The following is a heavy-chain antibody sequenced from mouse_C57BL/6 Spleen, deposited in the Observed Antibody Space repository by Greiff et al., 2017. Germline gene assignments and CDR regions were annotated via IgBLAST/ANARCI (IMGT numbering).Heavy chain of an antibody. CDR1: GFSLTSYG. CDR2: IWSGGST. CDR3: ARIYYGGAY. J-gene: IGHJ3*01. D-gene: IGHD1-1*01. Sequence: VQLQQSGPGLVQPSQSLSITCTVSGFSLTSYGVHWVRQSPGKGLEWLGVIWSGGSTDYNAAFISRLSISKDNSKSQVFFKMNSLQADDTAIYYCARIYYGGAYWGQGTLVTVSA. V-gene: IGHV2-2*01.